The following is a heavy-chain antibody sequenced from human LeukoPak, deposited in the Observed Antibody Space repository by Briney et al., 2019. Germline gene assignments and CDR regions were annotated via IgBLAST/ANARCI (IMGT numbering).Heavy chain of an antibody. CDR1: GYTFTSYA. Sequence: ASVKVSCKASGYTFTSYAMHWVRQAPGQRLEWMGWINAGNGNTKYSQKFQGRVTITRDTSASTAYMELSSLRSEDTAVYYCARDEPLYCSSTSCYASWFDPWGQGTLVTVSS. D-gene: IGHD2-2*01. J-gene: IGHJ5*02. CDR3: ARDEPLYCSSTSCYASWFDP. V-gene: IGHV1-3*01. CDR2: INAGNGNT.